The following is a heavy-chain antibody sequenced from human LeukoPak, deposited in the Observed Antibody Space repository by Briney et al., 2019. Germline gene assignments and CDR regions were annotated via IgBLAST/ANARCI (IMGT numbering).Heavy chain of an antibody. V-gene: IGHV3-23*01. D-gene: IGHD5-18*01. CDR2: ISGGGGST. J-gene: IGHJ3*02. CDR1: GFTFSNSA. Sequence: GGSLRLSCAASGFTFSNSAMNWVRQAPGKGPEWVSVISGGGGSTFYADSVKGRFTISRDNSKNTLYLQMNSLRAEDTAVYYCAKARYGGFAFDAFDMWGEGTMVSVSS. CDR3: AKARYGGFAFDAFDM.